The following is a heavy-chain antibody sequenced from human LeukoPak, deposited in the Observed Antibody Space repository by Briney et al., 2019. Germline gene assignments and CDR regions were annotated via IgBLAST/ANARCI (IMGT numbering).Heavy chain of an antibody. Sequence: GGSLRLSCAASGFTFSSYSMNWVRQAPGKGQEWISYITSSSSTIHYADSVKGRLTISRDNAKNSLCLQMNSMRDEETAVYYCARDLSVAGTFDYWGQGTLVTVSS. CDR1: GFTFSSYS. CDR2: ITSSSSTI. D-gene: IGHD6-19*01. CDR3: ARDLSVAGTFDY. J-gene: IGHJ4*02. V-gene: IGHV3-48*02.